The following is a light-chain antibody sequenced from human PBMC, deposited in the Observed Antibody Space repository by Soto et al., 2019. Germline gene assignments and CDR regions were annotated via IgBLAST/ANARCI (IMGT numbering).Light chain of an antibody. J-gene: IGLJ1*01. CDR3: SSYASSSTPYV. CDR2: DVS. V-gene: IGLV2-14*01. Sequence: QSAPTQPASVSGSPGQSITISCTGTMSDVGGYNFVSWHQQHPGRAPKLMIYDVSNRPSGVSNRFSGSKSGNTASLTISGLQAEDEADYYCSSYASSSTPYVFGTGTKVTVL. CDR1: MSDVGGYNF.